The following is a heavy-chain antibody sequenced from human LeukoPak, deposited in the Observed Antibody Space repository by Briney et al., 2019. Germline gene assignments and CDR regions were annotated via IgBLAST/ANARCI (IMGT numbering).Heavy chain of an antibody. Sequence: GGSLRLSCAASGFTFSSYGMSWVRQAPGKGLEWVSAISGSGGSTYYADSVKGRFTISRHNSKNTLYLQMNSLRAEDTAVYYCASYDLGVAATLRPVDYWGQGTLGTVSS. CDR1: GFTFSSYG. CDR2: ISGSGGST. D-gene: IGHD2-15*01. CDR3: ASYDLGVAATLRPVDY. V-gene: IGHV3-23*01. J-gene: IGHJ4*02.